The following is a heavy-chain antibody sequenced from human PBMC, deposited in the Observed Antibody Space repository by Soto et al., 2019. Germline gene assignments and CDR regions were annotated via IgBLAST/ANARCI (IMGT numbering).Heavy chain of an antibody. D-gene: IGHD5-12*01. CDR3: ARGRGIVATINRSLLFDY. CDR2: IYYSGST. Sequence: QVQLQESGPGLVKPSQTLSLTCTVSGGSISSGGYYWSWIRQHPGKGLEWIGYIYYSGSTYYNPSLKSRVPISVDTSKNPFSLKLSSVTAADTAVYYCARGRGIVATINRSLLFDYWGQGTLVTVSS. V-gene: IGHV4-31*03. CDR1: GGSISSGGYY. J-gene: IGHJ4*02.